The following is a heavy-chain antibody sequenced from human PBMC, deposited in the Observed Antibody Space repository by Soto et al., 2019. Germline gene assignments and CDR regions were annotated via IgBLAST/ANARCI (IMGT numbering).Heavy chain of an antibody. CDR3: AKDSYGSGIHFYYYYYMDV. CDR2: ISGSSGTT. CDR1: GFTFSNYA. J-gene: IGHJ6*03. Sequence: EVQLLESGGGLVQPGGSLRLSCAASGFTFSNYAMSWVRQAPGKGLEWVSGISGSSGTTYYADSVKGRFTISRDNSKNTLFLQMNSLRAEDTAVYYCAKDSYGSGIHFYYYYYMDVWGEGTTVTVSS. D-gene: IGHD3-10*01. V-gene: IGHV3-23*01.